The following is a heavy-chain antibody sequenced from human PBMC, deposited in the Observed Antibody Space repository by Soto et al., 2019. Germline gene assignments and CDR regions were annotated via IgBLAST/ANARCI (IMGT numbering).Heavy chain of an antibody. CDR1: GYTFTSYG. Sequence: QVQLVQSGAEVKKPGASVKVSCKASGYTFTSYGISWVRQAPGQGLEWMGWISAYNGNTNYAQKLQGRVTMTTDKSTSTAYMELRSLRSDDTAVYYCARRSIGYYGSGSTNWFDPWGQGTLVTVSS. CDR2: ISAYNGNT. D-gene: IGHD3-10*01. CDR3: ARRSIGYYGSGSTNWFDP. V-gene: IGHV1-18*04. J-gene: IGHJ5*02.